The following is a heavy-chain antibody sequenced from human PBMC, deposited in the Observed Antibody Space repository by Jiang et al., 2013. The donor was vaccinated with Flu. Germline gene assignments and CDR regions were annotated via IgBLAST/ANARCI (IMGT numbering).Heavy chain of an antibody. V-gene: IGHV3-23*01. Sequence: ISGSGGSTYYADSVKGRFTISRDNSKNTLYLQMNSLRAEDTAVYYCAKVRSSSGWYLNWYFDLWGRGTLVTVSS. CDR2: ISGSGGST. J-gene: IGHJ2*01. CDR3: AKVRSSSGWYLNWYFDL. D-gene: IGHD6-19*01.